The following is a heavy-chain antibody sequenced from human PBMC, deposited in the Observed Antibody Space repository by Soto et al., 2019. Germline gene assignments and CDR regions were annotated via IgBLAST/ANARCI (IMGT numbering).Heavy chain of an antibody. CDR3: AKCFVETGSNSGWPWSFHY. CDR1: GFTFSNYA. D-gene: IGHD6-25*01. CDR2: LSGSGGTT. Sequence: EVQLLESGGGLVQPGRSLRLSCAASGFTFSNYAMSWVRQAPGQGLDWVSALSGSGGTTYYAGSVKGRFTISRANSKNTLFRQMNSLRAADAAVYYCAKCFVETGSNSGWPWSFHYWGQGTLFTVSS. V-gene: IGHV3-23*01. J-gene: IGHJ4*02.